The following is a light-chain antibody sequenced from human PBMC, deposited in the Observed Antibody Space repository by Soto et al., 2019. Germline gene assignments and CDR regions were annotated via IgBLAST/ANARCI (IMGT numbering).Light chain of an antibody. V-gene: IGKV1-16*02. J-gene: IGKJ5*01. CDR3: QHYNSYPIT. CDR1: QGISNY. Sequence: DIQMTQSPSSLSASVGDRVTITCRASQGISNYVAWFQQKPGKAPKSLIYGASSLRSGVPPKFSGSGSGTDFTLTISNLQPEDFATYYCQHYNSYPITFGQGTRLEIK. CDR2: GAS.